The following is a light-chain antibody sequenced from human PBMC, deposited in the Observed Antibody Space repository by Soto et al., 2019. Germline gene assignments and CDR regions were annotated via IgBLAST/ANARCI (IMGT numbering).Light chain of an antibody. CDR1: SSDVGTYNH. CDR2: EVT. CDR3: NSYTSSSTWV. V-gene: IGLV2-14*01. J-gene: IGLJ3*02. Sequence: QSALTQPASVSGSPGQSITISCTGTSSDVGTYNHVSWYQQHPGKAPKLMIYEVTNRHSGVGNRFSGSKSGNTASLTISGLQAEDEADYYCNSYTSSSTWVFGGGTKLTVL.